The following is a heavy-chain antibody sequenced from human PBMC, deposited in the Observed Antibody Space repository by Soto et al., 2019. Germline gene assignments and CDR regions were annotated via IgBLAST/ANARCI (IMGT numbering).Heavy chain of an antibody. D-gene: IGHD2-15*01. CDR1: GFTFSSYA. CDR2: ISGSGGST. J-gene: IGHJ1*01. CDR3: AKDPRYCSGGSCYHLEYFQY. V-gene: IGHV3-23*01. Sequence: GGSLRLSCAASGFTFSSYAMSWVRQAPGKGLEWVSAISGSGGSTYYADSVKGRFTISRDNSKNTLYLQMNSLRAEDTAVYYCAKDPRYCSGGSCYHLEYFQYWGQSTLVTVSS.